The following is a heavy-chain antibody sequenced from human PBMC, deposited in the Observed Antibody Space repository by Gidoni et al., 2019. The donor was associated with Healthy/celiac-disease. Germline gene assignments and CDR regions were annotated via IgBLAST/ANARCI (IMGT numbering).Heavy chain of an antibody. CDR3: ARDGWLQLYYFDY. V-gene: IGHV3-48*02. Sequence: EVQLVASGGGLVHPGGSMRLSCAASGFTFSSYSMNWFRQAPGKGLEWVSYISSSSSTIYYADSVKGRFTISRDNAKNSLYLKMNSLRDEDTAVYYCARDGWLQLYYFDYWGQGTLVTVSS. CDR1: GFTFSSYS. CDR2: ISSSSSTI. D-gene: IGHD5-12*01. J-gene: IGHJ4*02.